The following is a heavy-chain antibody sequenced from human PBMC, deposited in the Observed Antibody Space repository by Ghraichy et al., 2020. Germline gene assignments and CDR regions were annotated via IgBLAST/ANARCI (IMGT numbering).Heavy chain of an antibody. J-gene: IGHJ4*02. D-gene: IGHD3-22*01. Sequence: SETLSLTCTVSGGSISSSSYYWGWIRQPPGKGLEWIGSIYYSGSTYYNPSLKSRVTISVDTSKNQFSLKLSSVTAADTAVYYCVSITMMGVYFDYWGQGTLVTVSS. V-gene: IGHV4-39*07. CDR1: GGSISSSSYY. CDR3: VSITMMGVYFDY. CDR2: IYYSGST.